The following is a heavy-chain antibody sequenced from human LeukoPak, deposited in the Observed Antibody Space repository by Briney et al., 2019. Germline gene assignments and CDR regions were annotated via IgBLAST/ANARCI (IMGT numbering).Heavy chain of an antibody. CDR3: ARNLPDLTVPYYYYGMDV. CDR2: IIPIFGTA. CDR1: GGTFSSYA. J-gene: IGHJ6*01. D-gene: IGHD2-2*01. Sequence: SVKVSCKASGGTFSSYAISWVRQAPGQGLEWMGGIIPIFGTANYAQKFQGRVTITADESTSTAYMELSSLRSEDTAVYYCARNLPDLTVPYYYYGMDVWGQGTTVTVSS. V-gene: IGHV1-69*13.